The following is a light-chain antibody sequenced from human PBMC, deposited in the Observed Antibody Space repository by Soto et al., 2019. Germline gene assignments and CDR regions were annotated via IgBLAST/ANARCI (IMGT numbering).Light chain of an antibody. CDR3: ETCNINSHVV. CDR2: LETSGSY. V-gene: IGLV4-60*02. CDR1: SGHTTYI. Sequence: QPVLTQSSSASASLGSSVKLTCTLSSGHTTYIIAWHQQQPGKTPRYLMKLETSGSYNKGSGVPARFSGSSSGADRYLTISILQFEDEADYYCETCNINSHVVFGGGTKLTVL. J-gene: IGLJ2*01.